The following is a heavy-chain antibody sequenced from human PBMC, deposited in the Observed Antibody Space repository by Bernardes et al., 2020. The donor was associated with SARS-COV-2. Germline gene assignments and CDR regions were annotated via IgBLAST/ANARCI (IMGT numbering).Heavy chain of an antibody. D-gene: IGHD2-8*01. J-gene: IGHJ2*01. CDR1: RFTLSSHW. CDR2: IRNDGIEK. Sequence: SLRLSCAASRFTLSSHWMSWVRQAPGKGLEWVATIRNDGIEKQYVDSVKGRFSISRDTAQNSLFLQMSGLRDEDTAVYYCARGCSDDVCYSWYFDLWGRGTLVTVSS. CDR3: ARGCSDDVCYSWYFDL. V-gene: IGHV3-7*01.